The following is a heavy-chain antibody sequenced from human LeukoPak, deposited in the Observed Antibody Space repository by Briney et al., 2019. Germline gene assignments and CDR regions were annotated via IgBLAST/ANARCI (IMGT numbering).Heavy chain of an antibody. D-gene: IGHD4-17*01. V-gene: IGHV1-8*01. J-gene: IGHJ6*02. CDR1: GYTFTSYD. CDR2: MNPNSGNT. CDR3: ARSGDPLAYYYYGMDV. Sequence: ASVKVSCKASGYTFTSYDINWVRQATGQGLEWMGWMNPNSGNTGYAQKFQGRVTMTRNTSISTAYLELSSLRSEDTAVYYCARSGDPLAYYYYGMDVWGQGTTVTVSS.